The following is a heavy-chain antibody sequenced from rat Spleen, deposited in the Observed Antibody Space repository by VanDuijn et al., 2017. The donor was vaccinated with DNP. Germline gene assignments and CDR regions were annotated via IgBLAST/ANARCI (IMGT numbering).Heavy chain of an antibody. CDR2: ISYEGSGT. Sequence: EVQLVESGGDLVQPGRSLILSCAASGFTFSDYYMAWVRQAPKKGLEWVASISYEGSGTYYGDSVKGRFTISRDNAKNTLYLQMNSLRSEDTATYYCARGGRSYFDYWGQGVMVTVSS. D-gene: IGHD1-11*01. CDR3: ARGGRSYFDY. J-gene: IGHJ2*01. V-gene: IGHV5-22*01. CDR1: GFTFSDYY.